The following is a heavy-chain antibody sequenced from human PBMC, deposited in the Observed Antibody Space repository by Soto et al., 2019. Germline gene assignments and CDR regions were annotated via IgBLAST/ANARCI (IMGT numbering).Heavy chain of an antibody. CDR1: GFTFNSND. CDR3: VKHQVSLVRGISPFDY. CDR2: ISISGAFT. Sequence: EVQLLESGGGLVQPGGALRLSCAVSGFTFNSNDMTWVRQAPGKGLEWVSTISISGAFTYHADSVRGRLTISRDNSKNTVYLQMNSLRAEDTAVYYCVKHQVSLVRGISPFDYWGQGALVTVSS. J-gene: IGHJ4*02. D-gene: IGHD3-10*01. V-gene: IGHV3-23*01.